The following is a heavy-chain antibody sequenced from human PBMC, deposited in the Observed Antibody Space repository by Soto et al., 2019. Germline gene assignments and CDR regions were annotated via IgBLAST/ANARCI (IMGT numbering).Heavy chain of an antibody. V-gene: IGHV4-31*02. CDR3: ARDGRNLEWHPRDNGLDV. J-gene: IGHJ6*02. Sequence: SETLSLTCTVSGGSISSGDYYWSWIRHHPGKGLEWIGNINFGGRTYYNPSLQSRLAMSVDTSKNQFSLRLRSVTAADTAVYYCARDGRNLEWHPRDNGLDVWGQGTTVTVSS. D-gene: IGHD3-3*01. CDR2: INFGGRT. CDR1: GGSISSGDYY.